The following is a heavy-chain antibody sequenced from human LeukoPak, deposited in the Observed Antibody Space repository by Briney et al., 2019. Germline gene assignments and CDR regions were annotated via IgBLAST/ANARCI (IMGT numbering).Heavy chain of an antibody. CDR1: GYTFTGYY. CDR2: INPNSGGT. CDR3: ARIDSSGYYRENYFDY. D-gene: IGHD3-22*01. Sequence: ASVKVSCKASGYTFTGYYMHWVRQAPGQGLEWMGWINPNSGGTNYAQKFQGRVTMTRDTSISTAYMELSRLRSDDTAVYCCARIDSSGYYRENYFDYWGQGTLVTVSS. V-gene: IGHV1-2*02. J-gene: IGHJ4*02.